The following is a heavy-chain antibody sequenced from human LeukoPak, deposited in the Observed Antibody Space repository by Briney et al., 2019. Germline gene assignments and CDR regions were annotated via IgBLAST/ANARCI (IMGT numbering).Heavy chain of an antibody. CDR1: GFTFINYA. D-gene: IGHD5-18*01. Sequence: PGGSLRLSCAASGFTFINYAMSWVRQAPGKGLEWVSVISGSGSSTYYADSVKGRFTIPRDDSKNTLYLQMNSLRAEDTAVYFCARDSASYGRFDYWGQGTLVTVSS. CDR2: ISGSGSST. J-gene: IGHJ4*02. CDR3: ARDSASYGRFDY. V-gene: IGHV3-23*01.